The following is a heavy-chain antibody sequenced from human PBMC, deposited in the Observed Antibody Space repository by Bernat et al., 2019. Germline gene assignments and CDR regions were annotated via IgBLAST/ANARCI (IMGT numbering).Heavy chain of an antibody. V-gene: IGHV3-23*01. CDR1: GFTFNNYA. Sequence: EVQLLESGGGLVQPVGSLRLSCAASGFTFNNYAMSWVRQAPGKGLEWVSVIRGGAGSTDYVDSVKGRFSISRDNSKNTLYLDMNSLRAEDTAVYYCARGAWEGVKYYFDYWGQGTLITVSS. J-gene: IGHJ4*02. CDR3: ARGAWEGVKYYFDY. D-gene: IGHD1-26*01. CDR2: IRGGAGST.